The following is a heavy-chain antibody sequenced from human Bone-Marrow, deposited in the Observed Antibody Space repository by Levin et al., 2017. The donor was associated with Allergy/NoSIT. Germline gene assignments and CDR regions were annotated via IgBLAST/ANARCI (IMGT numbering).Heavy chain of an antibody. D-gene: IGHD1-26*01. V-gene: IGHV4-39*01. CDR1: GGSISSSSYY. CDR3: ARKGSEREGDPIGI. CDR2: IYYSGST. Sequence: PSETLSLTCTVSGGSISSSSYYWGWIRQPPGKGLEWIGSIYYSGSTYYNPSLKSRVTISVDTSKNQFSLKLSSVTAADTAVYYCARKGSEREGDPIGIWGQGTMVTVSS. J-gene: IGHJ3*02.